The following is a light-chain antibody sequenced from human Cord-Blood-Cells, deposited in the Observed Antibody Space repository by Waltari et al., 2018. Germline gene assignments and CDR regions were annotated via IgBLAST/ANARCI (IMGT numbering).Light chain of an antibody. CDR3: QAWDSSTVV. Sequence: SYELTQPPSVPVSPGQTATITCSRDKLAHKHACWYQQKPGQSPVLVIYQDSKRPSGIPERFSGSNSGNTATLTISGTQAMDEADYYCQAWDSSTVVFGGGTKLTVL. CDR2: QDS. CDR1: KLAHKH. V-gene: IGLV3-1*01. J-gene: IGLJ2*01.